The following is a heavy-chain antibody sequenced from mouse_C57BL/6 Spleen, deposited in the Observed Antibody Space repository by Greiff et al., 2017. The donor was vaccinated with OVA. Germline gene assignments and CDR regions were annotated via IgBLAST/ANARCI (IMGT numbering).Heavy chain of an antibody. V-gene: IGHV1-85*01. CDR3: ARDGDGLGY. J-gene: IGHJ2*01. Sequence: VQLQQSGPELVKPGASVKLSCKASGYTFTSYDINWVKQRPGPGLEWIGWISPRAGSTKYNEQFKGKAPLSVDTSSRTADMGLHSLTSEDSAVYCCARDGDGLGYWGQGTTLTVSS. D-gene: IGHD3-3*01. CDR2: ISPRAGST. CDR1: GYTFTSYD.